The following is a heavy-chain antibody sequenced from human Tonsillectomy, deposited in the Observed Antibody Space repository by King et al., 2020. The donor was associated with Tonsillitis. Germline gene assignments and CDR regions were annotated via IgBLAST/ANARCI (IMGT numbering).Heavy chain of an antibody. D-gene: IGHD1-26*01. Sequence: VQLQQWGAGLLKPSETLSLTCAVYGGSFSGYYWSWIRQPPGKGLEWIGEINHSGSTNYNPSLKSRVTVSVDTSKSQFSLKLSSVTAADTAVYYCARPFVGATNDAFDIWGQGTMVTVSS. V-gene: IGHV4-34*01. CDR3: ARPFVGATNDAFDI. CDR1: GGSFSGYY. CDR2: INHSGST. J-gene: IGHJ3*02.